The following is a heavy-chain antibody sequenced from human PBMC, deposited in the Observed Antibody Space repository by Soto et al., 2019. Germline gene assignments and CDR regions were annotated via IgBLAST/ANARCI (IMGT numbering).Heavy chain of an antibody. D-gene: IGHD2-2*01. J-gene: IGHJ5*02. CDR2: IYHSGRT. Sequence: QVQLQESGPGLVKPSGTLSLTCAVSGGSISSSNWWSWVRQPPGKGLEWIGEIYHSGRTNYNPSLKSRVNISVDKSKNQFSLNLSSVTAADTAVYYCATYHLSTGQFDPWGQGTLVTVSS. CDR3: ATYHLSTGQFDP. CDR1: GGSISSSNW. V-gene: IGHV4-4*02.